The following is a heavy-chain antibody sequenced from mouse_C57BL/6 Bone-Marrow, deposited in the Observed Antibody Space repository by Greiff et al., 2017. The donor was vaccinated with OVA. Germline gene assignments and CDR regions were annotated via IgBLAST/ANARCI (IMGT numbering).Heavy chain of an antibody. CDR2: ISNGGGST. D-gene: IGHD4-1*01. Sequence: EVQLQESGGGLVQPGGSLKLSCAASGFTFSDYYMYWVRQTPEKRLEWVAYISNGGGSTYYPDTVKGRFTISRDNAKNTLYLQMSRLKSEDTAMYYCASNWDWFAYWGQGTLVTVSA. CDR3: ASNWDWFAY. J-gene: IGHJ3*01. V-gene: IGHV5-12*01. CDR1: GFTFSDYY.